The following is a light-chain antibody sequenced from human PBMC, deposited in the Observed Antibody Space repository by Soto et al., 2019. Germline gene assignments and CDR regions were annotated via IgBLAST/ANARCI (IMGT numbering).Light chain of an antibody. J-gene: IGLJ2*01. CDR2: DVS. CDR1: SSDVGGYNY. V-gene: IGLV2-14*01. CDR3: SSYTSSITPV. Sequence: QSALTQPASVSGSPGQSITISCTGTSSDVGGYNYVSWYQQHPGKAPKLMIYDVSNRPSGVSNRFSGSKSGNTASLTISGLQAEDEADYYCSSYTSSITPVFGGGTKVTVL.